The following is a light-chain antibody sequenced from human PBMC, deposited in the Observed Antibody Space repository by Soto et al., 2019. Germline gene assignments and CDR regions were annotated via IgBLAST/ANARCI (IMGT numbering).Light chain of an antibody. Sequence: QSVLTQPPSASGTPGQRVTISCSGSSSNIGSNTVNWYQQLPGTAPKLLIYSNNQRPSGVPDRFSGSKSGTSASLAISGLQSEDEADYYSAAWDDSLNGPNWVFGGGTKVTVL. J-gene: IGLJ3*02. CDR2: SNN. CDR3: AAWDDSLNGPNWV. V-gene: IGLV1-44*01. CDR1: SSNIGSNT.